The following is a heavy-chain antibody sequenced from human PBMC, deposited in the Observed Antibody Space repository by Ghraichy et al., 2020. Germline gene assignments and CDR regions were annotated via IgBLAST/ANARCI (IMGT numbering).Heavy chain of an antibody. CDR2: ISGSGGST. CDR3: ARYRSGWYGGQDY. Sequence: GESLNISCVASGFTSSSYAMSWVRQAPGKGLEWVSGISGSGGSTYYADSVKGRFTISRDNSKNTLYLQMNSLRAEDTAVYYCARYRSGWYGGQDYWGQGTLVTVSS. V-gene: IGHV3-23*01. J-gene: IGHJ4*02. D-gene: IGHD6-19*01. CDR1: GFTSSSYA.